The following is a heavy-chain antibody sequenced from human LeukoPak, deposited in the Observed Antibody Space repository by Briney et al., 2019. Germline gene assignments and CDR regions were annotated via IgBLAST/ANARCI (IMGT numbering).Heavy chain of an antibody. CDR2: INHSGST. Sequence: SETLSLTCAVYGGSFSGYYWSWIRQPPGKGLEWIGEINHSGSTNYNPSLKSRVTISVDTSKNQFSLKLSSVTAADTAVYYCARRAARWYYYYYMDVWGEGTTVTISS. V-gene: IGHV4-34*01. CDR3: ARRAARWYYYYYMDV. D-gene: IGHD6-13*01. CDR1: GGSFSGYY. J-gene: IGHJ6*03.